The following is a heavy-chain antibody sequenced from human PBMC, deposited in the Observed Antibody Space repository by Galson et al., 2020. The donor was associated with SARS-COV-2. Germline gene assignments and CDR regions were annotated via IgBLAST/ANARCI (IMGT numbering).Heavy chain of an antibody. V-gene: IGHV4-31*03. J-gene: IGHJ6*02. CDR2: IYNSGST. CDR1: GGSISSGGYY. CDR3: ARDSSPPNYYGMDV. D-gene: IGHD2-2*01. Sequence: SETLSLTCTVSGGSISSGGYYWSWIRQHPGKGLEWIGYIYNSGSTNYNPSLKSRLTISLETSKNQFSLKLSSVTAADTAVYYCARDSSPPNYYGMDVWGQGTTVTVSS.